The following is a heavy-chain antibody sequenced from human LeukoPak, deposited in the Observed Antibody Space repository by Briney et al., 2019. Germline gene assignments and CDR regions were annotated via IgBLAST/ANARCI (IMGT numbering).Heavy chain of an antibody. Sequence: GGSLRLSCAASGFTVSSNYMSWVRQAPGKGLEWLSVIYSGGSTYYADSVKGRFTISRDNSKNTLYLQMNSLRAEDTAVYYCARVDYYYYGMDVWGKGTTVTVSS. V-gene: IGHV3-53*01. J-gene: IGHJ6*04. CDR1: GFTVSSNY. CDR3: ARVDYYYYGMDV. CDR2: IYSGGST.